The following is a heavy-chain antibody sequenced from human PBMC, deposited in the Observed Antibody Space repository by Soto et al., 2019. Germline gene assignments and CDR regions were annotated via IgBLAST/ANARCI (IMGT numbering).Heavy chain of an antibody. CDR2: ISSSSSTM. CDR3: ARDLPRGLYYFDY. Sequence: LRLSCAASGFTFSSYCMNWVRQAPGKGLEWVSYISSSSSTMYYADSVKGRFTISRDNAKNSLYLQLNSLRDEDTAVYYCARDLPRGLYYFDYWGQGILVTVSS. CDR1: GFTFSSYC. V-gene: IGHV3-48*02. D-gene: IGHD3-16*01. J-gene: IGHJ4*02.